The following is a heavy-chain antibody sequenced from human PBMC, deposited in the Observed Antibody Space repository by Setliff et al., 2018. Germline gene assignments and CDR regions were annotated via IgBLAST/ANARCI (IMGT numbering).Heavy chain of an antibody. CDR2: IYSGGTT. D-gene: IGHD3-3*01. Sequence: PSETLSLTCKVSGDSMNSGVYYWAWIRQPPGKGLEWVGRIYSGGTTYYNSSLKSRVTISVDTSKSQFSLSLTSVTAEDTAVYYCARMSGFQYIDVWDKGTTVTVSS. V-gene: IGHV4-39*01. J-gene: IGHJ6*03. CDR1: GDSMNSGVYY. CDR3: ARMSGFQYIDV.